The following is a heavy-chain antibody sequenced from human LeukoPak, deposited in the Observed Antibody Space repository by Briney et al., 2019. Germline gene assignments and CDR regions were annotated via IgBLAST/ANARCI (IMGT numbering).Heavy chain of an antibody. CDR2: IDWADDK. CDR3: ARHTYYYDSSGYNLLDY. Sequence: SGPTLVNPTQTLTLTCTFSGFSLSTSGMRVSWIRQPPGKALEWLARIDWADDKFYSTSLKTRLTISKDTSKNQVVLTMTNMDPVDTATYYCARHTYYYDSSGYNLLDYWGQGTLVTVSS. V-gene: IGHV2-70*04. J-gene: IGHJ4*02. CDR1: GFSLSTSGMR. D-gene: IGHD3-22*01.